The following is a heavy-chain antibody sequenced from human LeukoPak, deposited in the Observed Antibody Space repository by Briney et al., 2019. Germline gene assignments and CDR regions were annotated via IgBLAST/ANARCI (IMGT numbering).Heavy chain of an antibody. J-gene: IGHJ4*02. D-gene: IGHD3-10*01. Sequence: GGSLRLSCAGSGFTVSSNYMSWVRQAPGKGLEWVSVIYSGGITYYADSVKGRFTISRDNSKNTLYLQMNSLGAEDTAVYYCARDSRPPSGFDYWGQGTLVTVSS. CDR3: ARDSRPPSGFDY. CDR2: IYSGGIT. CDR1: GFTVSSNY. V-gene: IGHV3-53*01.